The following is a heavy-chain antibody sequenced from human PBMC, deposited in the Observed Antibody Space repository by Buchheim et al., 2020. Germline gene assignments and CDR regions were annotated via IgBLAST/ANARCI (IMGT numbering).Heavy chain of an antibody. CDR3: ARHNRGTGIAAAGLDY. Sequence: QLQLQESGPGLVKPSETLSLTCTVSGGSISSSNYYWDWIRQPPGKGLEWIGNIYYTGRTYYNPSLKGRVTISVDMAKSQFSLKLNSVTAADTAVYYCARHNRGTGIAAAGLDYWGQGT. CDR1: GGSISSSNYY. J-gene: IGHJ4*02. V-gene: IGHV4-39*01. CDR2: IYYTGRT. D-gene: IGHD6-13*01.